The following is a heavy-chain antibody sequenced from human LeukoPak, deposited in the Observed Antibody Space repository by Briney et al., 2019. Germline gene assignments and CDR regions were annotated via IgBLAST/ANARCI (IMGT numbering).Heavy chain of an antibody. J-gene: IGHJ6*03. CDR1: GYTFTGYY. CDR3: SRGEAGYYYYMDV. V-gene: IGHV1-2*02. CDR2: INPNSGGT. D-gene: IGHD3-10*01. Sequence: ASVKVSCKASGYTFTGYYMHWVRQAPGQGLEWMGWINPNSGGTNYAQKFQGRVTMTRDTSISTAYMELSRLRSDDTAVYYCSRGEAGYYYYMDVWGKGTTVTVSS.